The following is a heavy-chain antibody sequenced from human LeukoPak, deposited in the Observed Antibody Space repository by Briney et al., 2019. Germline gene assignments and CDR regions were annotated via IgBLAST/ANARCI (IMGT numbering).Heavy chain of an antibody. V-gene: IGHV4-59*01. Sequence: SETLSLTCTVSGGSISSYYWSWIRQPPGKGLEWIGYIYYSGSTNYNPSLKSRVTISVDTPKNQFSLKLSSVTAADTAVYYCAGQYYDFWSGYGEEENWFDPWGQGTLVTVSS. CDR3: AGQYYDFWSGYGEEENWFDP. CDR2: IYYSGST. D-gene: IGHD3-3*01. CDR1: GGSISSYY. J-gene: IGHJ5*02.